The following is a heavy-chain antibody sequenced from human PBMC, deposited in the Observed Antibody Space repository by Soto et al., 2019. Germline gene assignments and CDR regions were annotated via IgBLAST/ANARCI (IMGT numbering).Heavy chain of an antibody. Sequence: AETLSLTCTVSGGSISSYYWSWIRQPPGKGLEWIGYIYYSGSTNYNPSLKSRVTISVDTSKNQFSLKLSSVTAADTVVYYCARVTVTTIVDYWGQGTLVTVSX. D-gene: IGHD4-17*01. CDR1: GGSISSYY. CDR3: ARVTVTTIVDY. J-gene: IGHJ4*02. CDR2: IYYSGST. V-gene: IGHV4-59*01.